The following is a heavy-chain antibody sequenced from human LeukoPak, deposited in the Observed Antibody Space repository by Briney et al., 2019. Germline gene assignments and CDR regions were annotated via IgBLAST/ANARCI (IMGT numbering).Heavy chain of an antibody. CDR2: ISGSGGST. V-gene: IGHV3-23*01. CDR1: GFTFSAYG. D-gene: IGHD6-19*01. J-gene: IGHJ4*02. CDR3: ARDHECSTGWYFDY. Sequence: GGSLRLSCAASGFTFSAYGMSWVRQAPGKGLEWVSGISGSGGSTYYADSVKGRFIISRDNPKNTVYLQVNSLRAEDTALYFCARDHECSTGWYFDYWGQGTLVTVSS.